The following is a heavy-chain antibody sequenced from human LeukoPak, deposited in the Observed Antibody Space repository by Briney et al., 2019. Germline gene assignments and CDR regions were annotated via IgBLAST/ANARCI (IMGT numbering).Heavy chain of an antibody. Sequence: SETLSLTCAVSGGSISSSNWWSWVRQPPGKGLEWIGEIYHSGSTNYNPSLKSRVTISVDKSKSQFSLKLSSVTAADTAVYYCARPKTSGSSEYFQHWGQGTLVTVSS. CDR2: IYHSGST. CDR1: GGSISSSNW. D-gene: IGHD6-6*01. V-gene: IGHV4-4*02. CDR3: ARPKTSGSSEYFQH. J-gene: IGHJ1*01.